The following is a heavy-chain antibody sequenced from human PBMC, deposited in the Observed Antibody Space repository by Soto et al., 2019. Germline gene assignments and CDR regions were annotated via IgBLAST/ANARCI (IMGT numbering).Heavy chain of an antibody. Sequence: GGSLRLSCAASGFTFSSYWMQWGRQAPGKGLVWVSRINSEGTTTTYADSVKGRFTISRDNAKNTLYLQMNSLRAEDTAVYYCGRAPGGTGIVDYWGQGTLVTVSS. D-gene: IGHD7-27*01. J-gene: IGHJ4*02. CDR3: GRAPGGTGIVDY. V-gene: IGHV3-74*01. CDR1: GFTFSSYW. CDR2: INSEGTTT.